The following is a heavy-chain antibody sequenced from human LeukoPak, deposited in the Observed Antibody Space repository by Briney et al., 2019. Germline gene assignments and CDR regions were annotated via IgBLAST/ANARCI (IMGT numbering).Heavy chain of an antibody. D-gene: IGHD2-8*01. Sequence: ASVKVSCKASGYTFTTYGISWVRQAPGQGLEWMGWVSTHNGNTKYAQKLQGRVTMTTDTSTSTAYMELRSLRSDDTAVYYCGREYCSDGVCYSPDYWGQGTLVIVSS. CDR1: GYTFTTYG. CDR2: VSTHNGNT. J-gene: IGHJ4*02. CDR3: GREYCSDGVCYSPDY. V-gene: IGHV1-18*01.